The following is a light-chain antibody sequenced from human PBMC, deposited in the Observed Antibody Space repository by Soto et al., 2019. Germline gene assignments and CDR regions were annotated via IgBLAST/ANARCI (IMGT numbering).Light chain of an antibody. Sequence: QSALTQPASVSGSPGQSITISCTGTSSDVAAYNYVSWYQQHPGQAPKLIIYEVTNRPSGDSSRFSGSKSGSTASLTISGLQAEDEAHYYCSSYTIDSSVVFGGGTKLTVL. CDR2: EVT. J-gene: IGLJ2*01. V-gene: IGLV2-14*01. CDR1: SSDVAAYNY. CDR3: SSYTIDSSVV.